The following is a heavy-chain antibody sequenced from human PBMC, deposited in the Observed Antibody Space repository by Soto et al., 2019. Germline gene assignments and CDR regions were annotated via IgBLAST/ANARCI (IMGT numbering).Heavy chain of an antibody. CDR3: AREGSSRAFDY. CDR1: GGSISSGGYY. D-gene: IGHD6-6*01. CDR2: IYYSGST. V-gene: IGHV4-31*03. J-gene: IGHJ4*02. Sequence: SETLSLTCTVSGGSISSGGYYWSWIRQHPGEGLEWIGYIYYSGSTYYNPSLKRRVTISVDTSKNQFSLKLSSVTASATAVYYCAREGSSRAFDYWGQGTLVTVSS.